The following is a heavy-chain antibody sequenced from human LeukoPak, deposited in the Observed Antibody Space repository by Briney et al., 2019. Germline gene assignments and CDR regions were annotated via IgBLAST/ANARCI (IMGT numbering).Heavy chain of an antibody. V-gene: IGHV3-21*01. J-gene: IGHJ4*02. Sequence: PGGSLRLSCAASGFTFSSYSMNWVRQAPGKGLEWVSSISSSSSYIYYADSVKGRFTISRDNAKNSLYLQMNSLRAEDTAVYYCARTIMAATGNDYWGQGTLVTVSS. CDR1: GFTFSSYS. CDR3: ARTIMAATGNDY. CDR2: ISSSSSYI. D-gene: IGHD6-13*01.